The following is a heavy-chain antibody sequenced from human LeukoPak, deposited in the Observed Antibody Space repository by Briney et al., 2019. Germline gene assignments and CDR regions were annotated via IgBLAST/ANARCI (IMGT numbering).Heavy chain of an antibody. V-gene: IGHV1-18*01. Sequence: ASVQVSCKASGYTFTTYGINWVRQAPGQGLEWMGWISGYNGNANYAQKFQGRVTITADKSTSTAYMELSSLRSEDTAVYYCARLRRDDYGDYFDYWGQGTLVTVSS. CDR2: ISGYNGNA. J-gene: IGHJ4*02. D-gene: IGHD4-17*01. CDR1: GYTFTTYG. CDR3: ARLRRDDYGDYFDY.